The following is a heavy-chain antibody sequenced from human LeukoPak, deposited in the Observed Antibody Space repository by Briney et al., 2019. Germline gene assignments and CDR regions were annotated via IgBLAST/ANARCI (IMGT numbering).Heavy chain of an antibody. CDR1: GFTFSSDA. V-gene: IGHV3-23*01. Sequence: PGGSLRVSCAASGFTFSSDAMSCVRQAPGKGLEWVSAISGSGGSTYYADSVKGRFTISRDNSKNTLYLQMNSLRAEDTAVYYCAKAGCSSTSCYEDYWGQGTLVTASS. CDR3: AKAGCSSTSCYEDY. J-gene: IGHJ4*02. D-gene: IGHD2-2*01. CDR2: ISGSGGST.